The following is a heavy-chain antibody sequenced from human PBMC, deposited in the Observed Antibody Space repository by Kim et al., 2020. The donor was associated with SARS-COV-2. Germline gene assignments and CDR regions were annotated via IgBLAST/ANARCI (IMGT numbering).Heavy chain of an antibody. J-gene: IGHJ4*02. V-gene: IGHV3-74*01. D-gene: IGHD6-19*01. CDR3: ARASDWYPD. CDR2: SHT. Sequence: SHTDYADSVKGRFTNSRDNAKNTLYLQMNSLRDEDTAMFYCARASDWYPDWGQGTLVTVSS.